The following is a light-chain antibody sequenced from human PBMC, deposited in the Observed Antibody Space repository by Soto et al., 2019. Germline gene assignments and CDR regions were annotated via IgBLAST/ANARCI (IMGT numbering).Light chain of an antibody. Sequence: QSALTQPPSVSGSPGQSVTISCAGTSSDVGSYNGVSWYQQPPGTAPKFMIYEVSNRPSGVPDRFSGSKSGNTASLTISGLQAEDEADYYCSSYTTSSTYVFGTGTKVTVL. CDR3: SSYTTSSTYV. CDR1: SSDVGSYNG. V-gene: IGLV2-18*02. J-gene: IGLJ1*01. CDR2: EVS.